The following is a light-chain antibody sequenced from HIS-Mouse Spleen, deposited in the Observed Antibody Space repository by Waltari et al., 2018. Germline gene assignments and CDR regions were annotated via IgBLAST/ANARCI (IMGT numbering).Light chain of an antibody. Sequence: QSALTQPASVSGSPGQSITISCTGTSSDVGGYHYFSWYQQHPGKAPKPMIYDVSNRPSGVSNRFSGSKSGNTASLTISGLQAEDEADYYCSSYTSSSTLVFGGGTKLTVL. J-gene: IGLJ2*01. CDR2: DVS. CDR1: SSDVGGYHY. CDR3: SSYTSSSTLV. V-gene: IGLV2-14*03.